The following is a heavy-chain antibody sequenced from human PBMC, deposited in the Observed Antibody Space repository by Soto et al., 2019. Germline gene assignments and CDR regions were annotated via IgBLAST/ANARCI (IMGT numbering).Heavy chain of an antibody. D-gene: IGHD5-12*01. CDR1: GYSFITYW. Sequence: GESLKISCNGSGYSFITYWIAWVRQKPGKGLEWMGIIDPADSETKYSPSFQGQVTISADKSINTAYLQWSSLKASDTAMYYCARLGQGGYVQGMDVWGQGTTVTVSS. CDR2: IDPADSET. V-gene: IGHV5-51*01. CDR3: ARLGQGGYVQGMDV. J-gene: IGHJ6*02.